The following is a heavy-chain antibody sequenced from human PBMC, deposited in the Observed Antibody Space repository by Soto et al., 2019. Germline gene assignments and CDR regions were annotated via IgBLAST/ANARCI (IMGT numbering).Heavy chain of an antibody. CDR1: GFTFSSYG. Sequence: QVQLVESGGGVVQPGRSLRLSCAASGFTFSSYGMHWVRQAPGRGLEWVAVISYDGSNKYYADSVKGRFTISRDNSKNTLYLHMNSLRAEDTAVYYCAKDHNSNLEHYFDYWGQGTLVTVSS. CDR2: ISYDGSNK. J-gene: IGHJ4*02. CDR3: AKDHNSNLEHYFDY. D-gene: IGHD1-7*01. V-gene: IGHV3-30*18.